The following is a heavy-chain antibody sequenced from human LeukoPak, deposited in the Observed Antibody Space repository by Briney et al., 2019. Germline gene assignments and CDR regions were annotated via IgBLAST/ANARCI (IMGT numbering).Heavy chain of an antibody. Sequence: SETLSLTCALYGGSLSGYYWSWIRQPPGKGLEWVGEINHSGSTNYNPSLKRRVTISLDTSKNQFSLKRNSVTAADTAVYYCARHLLYTSTSFDSWGEGTLVTVSS. CDR2: INHSGST. J-gene: IGHJ4*02. V-gene: IGHV4-34*01. D-gene: IGHD3-10*01. CDR1: GGSLSGYY. CDR3: ARHLLYTSTSFDS.